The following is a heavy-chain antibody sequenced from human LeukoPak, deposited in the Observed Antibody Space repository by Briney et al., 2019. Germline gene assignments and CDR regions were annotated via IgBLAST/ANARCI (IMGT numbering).Heavy chain of an antibody. CDR1: VHTFTSYG. CDR2: ISAYNGNT. Sequence: ASVKVSCKASVHTFTSYGISWVRQAPGQGLEWMGWISAYNGNTNYAQKLQGRVTMTTDTSSSTAYMELRSLRSDDTAVYYCARDSLYGPYWYFDLWGRGTLVTVSS. V-gene: IGHV1-18*01. D-gene: IGHD4-17*01. J-gene: IGHJ2*01. CDR3: ARDSLYGPYWYFDL.